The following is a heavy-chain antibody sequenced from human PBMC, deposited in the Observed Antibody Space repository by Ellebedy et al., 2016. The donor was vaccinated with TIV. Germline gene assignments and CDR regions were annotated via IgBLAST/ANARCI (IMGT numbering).Heavy chain of an antibody. CDR1: GFTFSSYA. CDR2: ISGSGGST. CDR3: AKGGLRYFDWLLSYFDY. V-gene: IGHV3-23*01. J-gene: IGHJ4*02. D-gene: IGHD3-9*01. Sequence: PGGSLRLSCAASGFTFSSYAMSWVRQAPGKGLEWVSAISGSGGSTYYADSVKGRFTISRDNSKNTLYLQMNSLRAEDTAVYYCAKGGLRYFDWLLSYFDYWGQGTLVTVSS.